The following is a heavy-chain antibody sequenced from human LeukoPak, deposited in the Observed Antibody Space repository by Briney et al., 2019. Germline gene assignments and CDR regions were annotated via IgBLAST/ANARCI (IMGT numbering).Heavy chain of an antibody. Sequence: GRSMRLSSAASGFTFSSYAMSWVRQAPGKGLHWVSAISGSGGSTYYADSVKGRFTISRDNSKNTLYLQMNTLRAEDTAVYSCAKNGRGYSSDYFDYWGQGTLVTVSS. V-gene: IGHV3-23*01. J-gene: IGHJ4*02. CDR3: AKNGRGYSSDYFDY. CDR2: ISGSGGST. D-gene: IGHD5-18*01. CDR1: GFTFSSYA.